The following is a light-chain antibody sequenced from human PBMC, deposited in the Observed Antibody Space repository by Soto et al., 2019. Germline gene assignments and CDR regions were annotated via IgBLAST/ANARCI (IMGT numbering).Light chain of an antibody. CDR1: QSISSW. CDR2: DAS. V-gene: IGKV1-5*01. Sequence: DIQMTQSPSTLSASVGDRVTITCRASQSISSWLAWYQQKPGKAPKLLIYDASSLESGVPSRFSGCGSGTEFTLTISSLQPDDFATYYCQQYNSYSLFGGGTKVEIK. CDR3: QQYNSYSL. J-gene: IGKJ4*01.